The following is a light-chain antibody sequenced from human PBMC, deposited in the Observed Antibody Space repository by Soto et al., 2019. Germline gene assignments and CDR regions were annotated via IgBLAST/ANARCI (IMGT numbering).Light chain of an antibody. V-gene: IGKV1-17*01. Sequence: DIQLTQSPSSLSASVGDRVTITCRASQGFTSYLTWYQQKPGKAPKRLIYAASSLHSGVPSRFSGSGSGTEFTLTMSSLQPEDFATYYCLQHNTFPWTFGQGTRVEI. J-gene: IGKJ1*01. CDR2: AAS. CDR3: LQHNTFPWT. CDR1: QGFTSY.